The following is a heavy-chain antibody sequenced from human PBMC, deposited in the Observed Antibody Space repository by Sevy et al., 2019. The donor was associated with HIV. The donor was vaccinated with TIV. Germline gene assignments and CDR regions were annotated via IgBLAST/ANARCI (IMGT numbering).Heavy chain of an antibody. D-gene: IGHD3-10*01. CDR2: IKEDGSEI. CDR1: GFSFSTSW. J-gene: IGHJ4*02. V-gene: IGHV3-7*01. Sequence: GGSLRLSCAASGFSFSTSWMTWVRQAAGKGLEWVANIKEDGSEIYYVDSVKGRFTISRDNAKNSLYLQMNSLRVEDTAVYYCLVSFDYWGQGTLVTVSS. CDR3: LVSFDY.